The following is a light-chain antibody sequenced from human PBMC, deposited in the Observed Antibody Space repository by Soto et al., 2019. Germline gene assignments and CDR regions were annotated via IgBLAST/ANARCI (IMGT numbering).Light chain of an antibody. CDR3: QQYATSPPWT. Sequence: EIVLTQSPGTLSLSPGERATLSCRASQRVTSSYLAWYQQKPGQAPRLLISGASSRATGIPDRFSGSGSGTDFTLTISRLEPEDFAVYSCQQYATSPPWTFGQGTKVDIK. CDR1: QRVTSSY. CDR2: GAS. V-gene: IGKV3-20*01. J-gene: IGKJ1*01.